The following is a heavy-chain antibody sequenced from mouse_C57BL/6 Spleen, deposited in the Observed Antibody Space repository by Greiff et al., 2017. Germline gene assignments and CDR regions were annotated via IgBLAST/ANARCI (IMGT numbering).Heavy chain of an antibody. CDR1: GFTFTDSY. V-gene: IGHV7-3*01. CDR3: ARCGGDSPVYFDV. CDR2: IRNKANGYTT. J-gene: IGHJ1*03. D-gene: IGHD2-13*01. Sequence: EVQLVESGGGLVQPGGSLSLSCAASGFTFTDSYMSWVRQPPGKALEWLGFIRNKANGYTTEYSASVKGRFTISRDNSQSILYLQMNALRAEDSATSYCARCGGDSPVYFDVWGTGTTVTVSS.